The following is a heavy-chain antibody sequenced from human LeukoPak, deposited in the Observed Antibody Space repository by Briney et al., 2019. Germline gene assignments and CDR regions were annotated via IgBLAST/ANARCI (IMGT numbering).Heavy chain of an antibody. D-gene: IGHD6-19*01. J-gene: IGHJ4*02. V-gene: IGHV3-48*01. CDR1: GFTFSSYS. Sequence: GGSLRLSCAASGFTFSSYSMNWVRQAPGKGLEWVSYISSSSSTIYYADSVKGRFTISRDNAKNSLYLQMNSLRAEDTAVYYCATYPSPNSSGWYGQDYWGQGTLVTVSS. CDR2: ISSSSSTI. CDR3: ATYPSPNSSGWYGQDY.